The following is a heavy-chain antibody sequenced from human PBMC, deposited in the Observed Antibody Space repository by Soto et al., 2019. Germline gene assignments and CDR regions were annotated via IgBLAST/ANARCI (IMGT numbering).Heavy chain of an antibody. CDR3: ARDTMTGYLQFDY. D-gene: IGHD3-9*01. J-gene: IGHJ4*02. CDR1: GYTFTNYG. CDR2: INANNGNT. Sequence: QVQLVQSGAEVKKPGASVKVSCRASGYTFTNYGISWVRQTPGQGLEWMGWINANNGNTNYAQTLQGRVTMTTDTSTSTAYMELRSLRSDDTAVYYCARDTMTGYLQFDYWGQGTLVTVSS. V-gene: IGHV1-18*01.